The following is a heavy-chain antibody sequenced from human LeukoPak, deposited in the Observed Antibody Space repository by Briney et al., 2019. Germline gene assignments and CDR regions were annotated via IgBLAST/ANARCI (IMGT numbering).Heavy chain of an antibody. V-gene: IGHV3-7*01. J-gene: IGHJ5*02. D-gene: IGHD3-3*01. Sequence: PGGSLRPSCAASGFIFSNVWMSWVRQAPGKGLEWVANIKQDGSQSYYVDSVQGRFTISRDTARNSLHLQINSLRAEDTAMYYCAIEGSGRSLAPWGQGTLVTVSS. CDR1: GFIFSNVW. CDR2: IKQDGSQS. CDR3: AIEGSGRSLAP.